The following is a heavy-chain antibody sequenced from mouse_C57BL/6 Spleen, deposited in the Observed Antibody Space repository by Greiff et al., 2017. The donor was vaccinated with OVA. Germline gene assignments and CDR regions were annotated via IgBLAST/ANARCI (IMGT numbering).Heavy chain of an antibody. J-gene: IGHJ2*01. CDR2: IDPETGGT. CDR3: TQRGIFDY. CDR1: GYTFTDYE. Sequence: QVQLQQSGAELVRPGASVTLSCKASGYTFTDYEMHWVKQTPVHGLEWIGAIDPETGGTAYNQKFKGKAILTAAKSSSTAYMELRSLTAEDYAVYYNTQRGIFDYWGQGTTVTVSS. V-gene: IGHV1-15*01.